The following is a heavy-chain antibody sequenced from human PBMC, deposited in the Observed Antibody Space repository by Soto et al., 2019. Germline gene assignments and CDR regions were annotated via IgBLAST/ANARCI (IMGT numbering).Heavy chain of an antibody. CDR1: GFTFSGSA. D-gene: IGHD3-22*01. Sequence: PGGSLRLSCAASGFTFSGSAMHWVRQASGKGLEWVGRIRSKANSYATAYAASVKGRFTISRDDSKNTAYLQMNSLKTEDTAVYYCTRPFYYDSSGPRDYWGQGTLVTVSS. CDR2: IRSKANSYAT. J-gene: IGHJ4*02. CDR3: TRPFYYDSSGPRDY. V-gene: IGHV3-73*01.